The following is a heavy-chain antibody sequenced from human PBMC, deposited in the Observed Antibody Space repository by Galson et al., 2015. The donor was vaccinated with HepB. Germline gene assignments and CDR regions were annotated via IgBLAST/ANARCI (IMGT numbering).Heavy chain of an antibody. CDR1: GFTFSDYY. Sequence: SLRLSCAASGFTFSDYYMSWIRQAPGKGLEWVSYISSSSSYTNYADSVKGRFTISRDNAKNSLYLQMNSLRAEDTAVYYCARVWGSGLRWFDLWGRGTLVTVSS. V-gene: IGHV3-11*05. CDR3: ARVWGSGLRWFDL. CDR2: ISSSSSYT. D-gene: IGHD3-10*01. J-gene: IGHJ2*01.